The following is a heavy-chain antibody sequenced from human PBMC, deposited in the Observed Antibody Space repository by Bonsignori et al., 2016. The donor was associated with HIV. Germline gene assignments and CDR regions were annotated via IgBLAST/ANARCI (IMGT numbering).Heavy chain of an antibody. CDR2: INPNSGGT. Sequence: WVRQAPGQGLEWMGWINPNSGGTNYAQKFQGRVTMTRDTSISTAYMELSRLRSDDTAVYYCARGVPSVGSAEDYWGQGTLVTVSS. V-gene: IGHV1-2*02. D-gene: IGHD6-19*01. CDR3: ARGVPSVGSAEDY. J-gene: IGHJ4*02.